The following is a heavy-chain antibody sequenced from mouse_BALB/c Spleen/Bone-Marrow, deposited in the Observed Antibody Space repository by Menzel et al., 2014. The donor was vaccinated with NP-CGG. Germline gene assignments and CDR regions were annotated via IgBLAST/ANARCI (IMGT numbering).Heavy chain of an antibody. CDR2: INPSNGRT. CDR3: TNYGYD. CDR1: GHTFTSFC. Sequence: QVQLQQPGAELVKPGASVKLSCKASGHTFTSFCMHWVKLRPGQGFEWIGEINPSNGRTNYNEKFKRKATLTVDKSSSTAYMQLSSLTSEDSAVYYCTNYGYDWGRGTTLTVSS. V-gene: IGHV1S81*02. J-gene: IGHJ2*01. D-gene: IGHD1-2*01.